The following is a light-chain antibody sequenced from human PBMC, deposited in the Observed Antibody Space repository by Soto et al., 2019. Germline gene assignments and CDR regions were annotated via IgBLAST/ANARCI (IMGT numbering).Light chain of an antibody. V-gene: IGKV3-11*01. CDR3: QQRGKLIT. CDR1: QSISSY. CDR2: DAS. J-gene: IGKJ5*01. Sequence: IVITQSQYTLALAPVERAPLSCRAVQSISSYLARYQQKPGQAPRLLIYDASNRATGIPARFSGSGSGTDFTLTISSLEPEDFAVYYCQQRGKLITFGRGTLLEI.